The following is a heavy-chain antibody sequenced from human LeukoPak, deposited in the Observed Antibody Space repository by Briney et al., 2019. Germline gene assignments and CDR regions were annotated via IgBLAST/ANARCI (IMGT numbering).Heavy chain of an antibody. V-gene: IGHV4-4*02. D-gene: IGHD2-15*01. CDR2: IYHSGST. CDR1: GGSISSTNW. Sequence: SETLSLTCGVSGGSISSTNWWNWVRQPPGKGLEWIGEIYHSGSTNYNPSLKNRVTISVDKSKNQFSLKLNSVTAADTAVYYCARSSRGTSYYYGMDVWGQGTTVTVSS. J-gene: IGHJ6*02. CDR3: ARSSRGTSYYYGMDV.